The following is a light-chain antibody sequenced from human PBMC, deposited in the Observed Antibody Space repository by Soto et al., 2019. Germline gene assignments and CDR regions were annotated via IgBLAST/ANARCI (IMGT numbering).Light chain of an antibody. CDR2: GAS. CDR3: QQYAVSPIT. J-gene: IGKJ5*01. CDR1: QSVRSSH. Sequence: EIVLTQSPGTLSLSPGERATLSCRTSQSVRSSHLAWYQQKPGQAPRLLIYGASSRATGVPDRFSGSGSGTDFTLTISRLEPEDFAVFYCQQYAVSPITFGQGTRLEI. V-gene: IGKV3-20*01.